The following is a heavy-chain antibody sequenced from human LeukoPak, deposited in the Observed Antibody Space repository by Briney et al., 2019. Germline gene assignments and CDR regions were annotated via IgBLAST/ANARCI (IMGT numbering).Heavy chain of an antibody. CDR2: FDPEDGET. CDR3: ATGGDILTRSIDY. D-gene: IGHD3-9*01. V-gene: IGHV1-24*01. CDR1: GYTLTVLS. J-gene: IGHJ4*02. Sequence: GASVKVSCKVSGYTLTVLSMHWVRQAPGKGLEWMGGFDPEDGETIYAQKFQGRVTMTEDTSTDTAYMELSSLRSEDTAVYYCATGGDILTRSIDYWGQGTLVTVSS.